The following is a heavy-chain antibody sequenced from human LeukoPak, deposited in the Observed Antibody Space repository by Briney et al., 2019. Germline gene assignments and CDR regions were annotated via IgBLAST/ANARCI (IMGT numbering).Heavy chain of an antibody. CDR3: ARDYGDYQWFDP. J-gene: IGHJ5*02. CDR1: GYSFTGYY. Sequence: EASVKVSCKASGYSFTGYYIHWFRQAPGQGLEWMGWINPNSGGTNYAQKFQGRVTMTRDTSISTAYMELSRLRSDDTAVYYCARDYGDYQWFDPWGQGTLVTVSS. CDR2: INPNSGGT. V-gene: IGHV1-2*02. D-gene: IGHD4-17*01.